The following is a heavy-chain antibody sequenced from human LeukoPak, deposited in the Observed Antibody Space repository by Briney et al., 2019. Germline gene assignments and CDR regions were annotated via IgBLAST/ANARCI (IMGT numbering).Heavy chain of an antibody. V-gene: IGHV3-23*01. Sequence: GGSLRLSCAASGFTFSSYAMSWVRQAPGKGLEWVSAISGSGGSTYYADSVKGRFTISRENSKNTLYLQMNSLRAEDTAVYYCAKDHTVTTKYYYYYMDVWGKGTTVTVSS. CDR2: ISGSGGST. J-gene: IGHJ6*03. CDR1: GFTFSSYA. D-gene: IGHD4-11*01. CDR3: AKDHTVTTKYYYYYMDV.